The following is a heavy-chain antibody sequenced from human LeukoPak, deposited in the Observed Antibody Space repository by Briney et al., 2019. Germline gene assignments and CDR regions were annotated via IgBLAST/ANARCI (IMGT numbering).Heavy chain of an antibody. J-gene: IGHJ4*02. D-gene: IGHD4-11*01. CDR1: GFTFSSYA. Sequence: HAGGSLRLSRAASGFTFSSYAISWVRQAPGKGLEWVSAISPSGVRTYYADSVKGRFTISRDNSKNTLYLQMNSLRAEDTAVYYCAKTPPRENSNYFDYWGQGTLVTVSS. CDR2: ISPSGVRT. V-gene: IGHV3-23*01. CDR3: AKTPPRENSNYFDY.